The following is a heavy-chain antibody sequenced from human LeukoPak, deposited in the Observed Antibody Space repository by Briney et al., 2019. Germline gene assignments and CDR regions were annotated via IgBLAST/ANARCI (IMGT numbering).Heavy chain of an antibody. CDR1: GYTFTTSHD. CDR3: ARGPPGGGYCSRTSCYPFDY. V-gene: IGHV1-8*03. Sequence: ASVKVSFNASGYTFTTSHDINWVGRATGQGLEGMGWTNPNSGSTGYAQKFQGRVPITRNHSISTAYMELSSLRSEHPAVYYCARGPPGGGYCSRTSCYPFDYWGQGPLVPVSS. CDR2: TNPNSGST. J-gene: IGHJ4*02. D-gene: IGHD2-2*01.